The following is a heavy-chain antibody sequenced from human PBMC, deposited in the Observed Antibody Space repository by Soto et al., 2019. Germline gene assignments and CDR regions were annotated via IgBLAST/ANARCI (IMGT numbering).Heavy chain of an antibody. Sequence: HPGGSLRLSCAGSGSTVNNSIMTWVRQAPGKGLERVSGINDNGEVIYYADSVKGRFTLSRDSAKNTMYLQMNSLTVDDTAVYYCAKGGLRRRLDPWGRGIQVTVSS. CDR3: AKGGLRRRLDP. CDR1: GSTVNNSI. J-gene: IGHJ5*02. CDR2: INDNGEVI. V-gene: IGHV3-23*01.